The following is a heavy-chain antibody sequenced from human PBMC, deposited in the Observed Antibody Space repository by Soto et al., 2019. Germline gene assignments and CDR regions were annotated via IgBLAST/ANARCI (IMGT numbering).Heavy chain of an antibody. D-gene: IGHD6-13*01. CDR1: GFTFSSYA. J-gene: IGHJ4*02. V-gene: IGHV3-30-3*01. Sequence: QVQLVESGGGVVQPGRSLRLSCAASGFTFSSYAMHWVRQAPGKGLEWVAVISYDGSNKYYADSVKGRFTISRDNSKNTLYLQMNSLRAEDTAVYYCARAPGSDRIAAAGTSSFDYWGQGTLVTVSS. CDR3: ARAPGSDRIAAAGTSSFDY. CDR2: ISYDGSNK.